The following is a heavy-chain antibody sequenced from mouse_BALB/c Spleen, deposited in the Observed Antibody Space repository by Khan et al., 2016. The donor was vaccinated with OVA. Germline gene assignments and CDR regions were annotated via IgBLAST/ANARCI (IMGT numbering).Heavy chain of an antibody. J-gene: IGHJ3*01. CDR1: GYTFTSYT. CDR2: INPSNGYT. D-gene: IGHD2-14*01. Sequence: VQLQQSGAELARPGASVKMSCKASGYTFTSYTIHWIKQRPGQGLEWIGYINPSNGYTNYNQKFKDKATLTADKSSTTAYMQLSSLTSDDYAGCNSVRDGAYYRNDGWFAYWGQGTLVTVSA. V-gene: IGHV1-4*01. CDR3: VRDGAYYRNDGWFAY.